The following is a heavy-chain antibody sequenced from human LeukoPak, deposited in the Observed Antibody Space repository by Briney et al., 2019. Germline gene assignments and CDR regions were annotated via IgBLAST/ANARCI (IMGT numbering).Heavy chain of an antibody. J-gene: IGHJ4*02. CDR2: INDDETST. D-gene: IGHD1-26*01. CDR1: GFSFSSSW. Sequence: PGGSLRLSCAASGFSFSSSWMHWVRQVPGKGLEWVSRINDDETSTTYAESVKGRLTISRDNAKNTLFLQMNSLRAEDTAVYYCATTGSGSYYDYWGQGTLVTVSS. CDR3: ATTGSGSYYDY. V-gene: IGHV3-74*01.